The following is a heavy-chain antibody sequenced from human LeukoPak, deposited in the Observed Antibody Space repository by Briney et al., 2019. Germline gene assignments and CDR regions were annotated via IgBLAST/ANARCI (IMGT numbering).Heavy chain of an antibody. J-gene: IGHJ4*02. CDR3: ARDLGTILPYYFDY. CDR2: ISSSGSTI. D-gene: IGHD3-3*01. V-gene: IGHV3-48*01. CDR1: GFTFSSYS. Sequence: GGSLRLSCAASGFTFSSYSMNWVRQAPGKGLEWVSYISSSGSTIYYADSVKGRFTISRDNAKNSLYLQTNSLRAEDTAVYYCARDLGTILPYYFDYWGQGSLVTVSS.